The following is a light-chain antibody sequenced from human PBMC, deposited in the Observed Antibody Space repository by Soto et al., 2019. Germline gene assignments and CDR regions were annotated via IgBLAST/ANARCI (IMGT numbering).Light chain of an antibody. CDR3: QQSFFIPRT. Sequence: DVRMTQSPSSLSASVGDRVTITCRASQNVRTYVNWYQHKPGEAPTLLIFDSSDLESGVPARFSGSLSGTDFTLTISSLQSEDFATYYCQQSFFIPRTFGKGTKVEI. V-gene: IGKV1-39*01. CDR2: DSS. CDR1: QNVRTY. J-gene: IGKJ2*01.